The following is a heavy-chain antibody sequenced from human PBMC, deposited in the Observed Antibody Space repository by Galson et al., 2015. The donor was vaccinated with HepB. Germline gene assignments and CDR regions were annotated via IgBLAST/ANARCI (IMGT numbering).Heavy chain of an antibody. CDR2: ISAYNGNT. CDR1: GYTFTSYG. CDR3: ARGVGSGSYSTNFDY. J-gene: IGHJ4*02. V-gene: IGHV1-18*01. Sequence: SVKVSCKASGYTFTSYGFTWVRQAPGQGLEWMGWISAYNGNTNYAQKLQGRVTMTTDTSTSTAYMELKSLRSDDTAVYYCARGVGSGSYSTNFDYWGQGTLVTVSS. D-gene: IGHD1-26*01.